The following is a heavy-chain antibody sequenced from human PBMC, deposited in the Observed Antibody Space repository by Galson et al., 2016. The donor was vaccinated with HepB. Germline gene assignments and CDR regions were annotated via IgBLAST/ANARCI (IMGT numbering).Heavy chain of an antibody. D-gene: IGHD1/OR15-1a*01. CDR1: GFTFSNYG. Sequence: LRLSCAASGFTFSNYGMSWVRQAPGKGLEWVSHISGSGGVTYYADSVKGRFTISRDDSQNTLFLQMNRLRADDTAIYYGAKGKWSWNTHFDYWGHGTLVTVSS. CDR3: AKGKWSWNTHFDY. J-gene: IGHJ4*01. CDR2: ISGSGGVT. V-gene: IGHV3-23*01.